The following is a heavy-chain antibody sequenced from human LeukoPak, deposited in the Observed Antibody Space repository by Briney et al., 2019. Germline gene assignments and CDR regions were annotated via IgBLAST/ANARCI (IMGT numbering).Heavy chain of an antibody. CDR1: GYTLTELS. CDR2: FDPEDGET. D-gene: IGHD3-22*01. V-gene: IGHV1-24*01. Sequence: EASVKVSCEVSGYTLTELSMHWVRQAPGKGLEWMGGFDPEDGETIYAQKFQGRVTMTEDTSTDTAYMELSSLRSEDTAVYYCATDALVVVSQFDYWGQGTLVTVSS. J-gene: IGHJ4*02. CDR3: ATDALVVVSQFDY.